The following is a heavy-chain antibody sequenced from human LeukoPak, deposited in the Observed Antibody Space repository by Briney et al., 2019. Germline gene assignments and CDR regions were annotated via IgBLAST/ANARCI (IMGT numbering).Heavy chain of an antibody. D-gene: IGHD6-19*01. Sequence: SETLSLTCTVSGGSISSYCWSWIRQPPGKGLEWIGYIYYSGSTNYNPSLKSRVTISLDTSKNQFSLRLSSVTAADTAVYYCARLVSGVGYFDSWGQGTLVTVSS. CDR2: IYYSGST. CDR1: GGSISSYC. J-gene: IGHJ4*02. CDR3: ARLVSGVGYFDS. V-gene: IGHV4-59*08.